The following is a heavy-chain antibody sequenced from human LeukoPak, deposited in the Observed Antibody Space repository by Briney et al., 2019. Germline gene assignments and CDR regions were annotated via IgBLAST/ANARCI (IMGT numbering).Heavy chain of an antibody. V-gene: IGHV3-30-3*01. Sequence: GGSLRLSCAASGFTFSSYAMHWVRQAPGKGLEWVAVISYDGSNKYYADSVKGRFTIFRDNSKNTLYLQMNSLRAEDTAVYYCARDYPYYYYGMDVWGQGTTVTVSS. CDR1: GFTFSSYA. CDR2: ISYDGSNK. D-gene: IGHD3-16*02. CDR3: ARDYPYYYYGMDV. J-gene: IGHJ6*02.